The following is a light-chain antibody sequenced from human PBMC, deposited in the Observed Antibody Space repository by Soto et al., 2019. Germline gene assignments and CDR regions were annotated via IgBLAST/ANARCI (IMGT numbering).Light chain of an antibody. CDR3: QQYKGYSGT. CDR2: ETS. CDR1: QSITTW. V-gene: IGKV1-5*01. Sequence: DIQMTQSPSTLSASVGDTVTITCRASQSITTWLAWYQQKPGKAPSLLIYETSTLKSGVPSRFSGSGSGTEFTLTISSLQPDDIAAYYCQQYKGYSGTFGQGTKVEIK. J-gene: IGKJ2*01.